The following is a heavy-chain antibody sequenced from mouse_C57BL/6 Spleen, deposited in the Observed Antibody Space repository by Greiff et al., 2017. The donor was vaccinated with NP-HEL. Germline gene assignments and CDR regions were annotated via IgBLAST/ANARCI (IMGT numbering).Heavy chain of an antibody. V-gene: IGHV1-72*01. CDR2: IDPNSGGT. CDR1: GYTFTSYW. CDR3: ARSLTTVVETGYFDV. D-gene: IGHD1-1*01. Sequence: QVQLQQPGAELVKPGASVKLSCKASGYTFTSYWMHWVKQRPGRGLEWIGRIDPNSGGTKYNEKFKSKATLTVDKPSSTAYMQLSSLTSEDSAVYYCARSLTTVVETGYFDVWGTGTTVTVSS. J-gene: IGHJ1*03.